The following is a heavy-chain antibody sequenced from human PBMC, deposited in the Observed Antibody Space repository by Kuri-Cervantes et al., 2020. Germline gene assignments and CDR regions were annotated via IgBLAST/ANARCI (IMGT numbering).Heavy chain of an antibody. CDR2: ISAYNGNT. D-gene: IGHD3-16*02. Sequence: ASVKVSCKASGGTFSSYAISWVRQAPGQGLEWMGWISAYNGNTNYAQKLQGRVTMTTDTSTSTAYMELRSLRSDDTAVYYCASGTLNYDYIWGSYRSNWFDPWGQGTLVTVSS. CDR3: ASGTLNYDYIWGSYRSNWFDP. CDR1: GGTFSSYA. J-gene: IGHJ5*02. V-gene: IGHV1-18*01.